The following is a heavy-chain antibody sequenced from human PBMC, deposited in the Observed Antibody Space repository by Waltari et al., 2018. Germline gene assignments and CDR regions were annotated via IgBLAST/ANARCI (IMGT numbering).Heavy chain of an antibody. D-gene: IGHD3-10*01. CDR3: TRNYNGLGV. Sequence: QVPLVQSGAELKKPGASMRVPCKASGYTFTDYQIYWVRQAPGQGLEWVGWINPKSGGTNYAQKLQGRVTMTRDTSISTAYMELTSLTFDDAAVYYCTRNYNGLGVWGQGTTVTVSS. J-gene: IGHJ6*02. CDR1: GYTFTDYQ. V-gene: IGHV1-2*02. CDR2: INPKSGGT.